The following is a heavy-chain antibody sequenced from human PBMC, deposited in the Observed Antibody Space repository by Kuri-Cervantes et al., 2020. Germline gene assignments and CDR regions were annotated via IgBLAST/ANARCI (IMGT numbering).Heavy chain of an antibody. J-gene: IGHJ4*02. V-gene: IGHV3-7*03. CDR3: AKDSLGWGGAVDY. CDR2: IKQDGSEK. CDR1: GFTFSSYW. Sequence: GGSLRLSCAASGFTFSSYWMSWVRQAPGKGLEWVANIKQDGSEKYYVDSVKGRFTISRDNAKNSLYLQMNSLRAEDTALYYCAKDSLGWGGAVDYWGQGNLVTVS. D-gene: IGHD3-16*01.